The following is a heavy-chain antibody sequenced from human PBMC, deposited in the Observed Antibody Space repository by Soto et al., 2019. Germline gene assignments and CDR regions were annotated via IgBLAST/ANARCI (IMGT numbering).Heavy chain of an antibody. CDR1: GFHFSSYC. V-gene: IGHV3-23*01. D-gene: IGHD6-19*01. Sequence: PGGSLRLSCAASGFHFSSYCMSWVRQAPGKGLEWVSAISGSGGSTYYADSVKGRFTISRDNSKNTLYLQMNSLRAEDTAVYYCAKGILYSSGRLGYWGQGTLVTVS. J-gene: IGHJ4*02. CDR3: AKGILYSSGRLGY. CDR2: ISGSGGST.